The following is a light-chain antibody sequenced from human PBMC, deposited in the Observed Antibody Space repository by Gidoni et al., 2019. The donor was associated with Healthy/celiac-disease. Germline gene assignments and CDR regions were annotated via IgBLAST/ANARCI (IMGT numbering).Light chain of an antibody. CDR3: MQALQTHQWT. J-gene: IGKJ1*01. V-gene: IGKV2-28*01. Sequence: DIVMTQSPLSLPVTPGEPASISCRSSQSLLHSNGYNYLDWYLQKTGQSPQLLIYLGSSRASGVPDRFSGSGSGTDFTLKISRVEAEDVGVYYCMQALQTHQWTFGQGTKVEIK. CDR2: LGS. CDR1: QSLLHSNGYNY.